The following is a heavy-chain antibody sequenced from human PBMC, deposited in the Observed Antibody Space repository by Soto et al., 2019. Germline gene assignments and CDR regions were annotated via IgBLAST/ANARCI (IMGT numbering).Heavy chain of an antibody. CDR2: ISSSSSTI. D-gene: IGHD3-10*01. J-gene: IGHJ5*02. CDR3: APLYRFAWFDP. CDR1: GFTFSSYS. Sequence: GGSLRLSCAASGFTFSSYSMNWVRQAPGKGLEWVSYISSSSSTIYYADSVKGRFTISRDTSKNQFSLKLSSVTAADTAVYYCAPLYRFAWFDPWGQGTLVTVSS. V-gene: IGHV3-48*01.